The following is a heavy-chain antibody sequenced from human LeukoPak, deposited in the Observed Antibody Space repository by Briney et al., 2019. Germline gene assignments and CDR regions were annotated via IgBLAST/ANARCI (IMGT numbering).Heavy chain of an antibody. J-gene: IGHJ4*02. CDR1: GFTFSSYA. D-gene: IGHD3-22*01. CDR2: ISGSGGST. V-gene: IGHV3-23*01. Sequence: GGSLRLSCAASGFTFSSYAMSWVRQAPGKGLEWVSAISGSGGSTYYADSVKGRFTISRDNSKNTPYLQMNSLRAEDTAVYYCAETRVAEYYYDSSGYYSSWGQGTLVTVSS. CDR3: AETRVAEYYYDSSGYYSS.